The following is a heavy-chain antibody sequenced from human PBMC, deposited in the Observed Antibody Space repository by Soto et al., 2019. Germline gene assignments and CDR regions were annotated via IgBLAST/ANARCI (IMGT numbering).Heavy chain of an antibody. J-gene: IGHJ3*02. CDR1: GYTFTSYA. V-gene: IGHV1-3*01. D-gene: IGHD6-13*01. CDR3: SRDGDYSSSWYRAAFAI. CDR2: INAGNGNQ. Sequence: QVQLVQSGAEVKKPGASVKVSCKASGYTFTSYAMHWVRQAPGQRLERMGWINAGNGNQKYSQKFQGTVTITRHTSASTAKMDLNSMRAEDTSVYYCSRDGDYSSSWYRAAFAIWGQGKMVTVSS.